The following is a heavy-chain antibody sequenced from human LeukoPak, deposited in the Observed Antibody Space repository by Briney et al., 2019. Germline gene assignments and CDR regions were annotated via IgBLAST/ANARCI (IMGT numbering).Heavy chain of an antibody. Sequence: SETLSLTCAVYGGSFSGYYWSWIRQPPGKGLEWIGEINHSGSTSYNPSLKSRVTISVDTSKNQFSLKLSSVTAADTAVYYCARGRVVVVPAARYRRSFFDPWGQGTLVTVSS. V-gene: IGHV4-34*01. CDR2: INHSGST. CDR1: GGSFSGYY. J-gene: IGHJ5*02. CDR3: ARGRVVVVPAARYRRSFFDP. D-gene: IGHD2-2*01.